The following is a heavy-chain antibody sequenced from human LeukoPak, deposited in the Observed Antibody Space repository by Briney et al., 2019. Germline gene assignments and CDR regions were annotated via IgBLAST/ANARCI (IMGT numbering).Heavy chain of an antibody. Sequence: SETLSLTCTVSGGSISSYYWSWIRQPPGKGLEWIGYIYYSGSTNYRPSLKSRVTISVDTSKNQFSLKLSSVTAADTAVYYCARTYYYGSGSYYRRGDAFDIWGQGTMVTVSS. J-gene: IGHJ3*02. CDR1: GGSISSYY. V-gene: IGHV4-59*01. CDR2: IYYSGST. D-gene: IGHD3-10*01. CDR3: ARTYYYGSGSYYRRGDAFDI.